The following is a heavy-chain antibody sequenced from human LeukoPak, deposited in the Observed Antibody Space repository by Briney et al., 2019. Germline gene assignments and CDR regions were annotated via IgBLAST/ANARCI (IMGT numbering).Heavy chain of an antibody. Sequence: ASVKVSCKASGYTLTGYYMHWVRQAPGQGLEWMGWINPNSGGTNYAQKFQGRVTMTRDTSISTAYMELSRLRSDDTAVYYCARGIRYFDWLLYTHDYWGQGTLVTVSS. J-gene: IGHJ4*02. CDR3: ARGIRYFDWLLYTHDY. V-gene: IGHV1-2*02. D-gene: IGHD3-9*01. CDR1: GYTLTGYY. CDR2: INPNSGGT.